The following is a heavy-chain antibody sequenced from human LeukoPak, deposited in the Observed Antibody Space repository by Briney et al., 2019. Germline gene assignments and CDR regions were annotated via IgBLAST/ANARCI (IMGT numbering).Heavy chain of an antibody. CDR3: ARDDRYNWNDFGY. CDR2: ISSSSSYI. V-gene: IGHV3-21*01. CDR1: GFTFSSYS. J-gene: IGHJ4*02. Sequence: GGSLRLSCAASGFTFSSYSMNWVRQAPGKGLEWVSSISSSSSYIYYADSVKGRFTISRDNAKNSLYLQMNSLRAEDTAVYYCARDDRYNWNDFGYWGQGTLVTVSS. D-gene: IGHD1-20*01.